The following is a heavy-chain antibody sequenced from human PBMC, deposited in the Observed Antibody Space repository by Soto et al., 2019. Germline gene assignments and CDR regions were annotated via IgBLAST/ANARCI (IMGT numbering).Heavy chain of an antibody. CDR1: GFSLSTSGVG. CDR3: ARGLATLPVFAFDV. Sequence: QMTLKESGPTLVKPTQTLTLTCSFSGFSLSTSGVGVGWVRQPPGKALEWLALTYWSGDEHYRASLKSRLTITKATSKNQVVLIMTNMDPVDTATYYCARGLATLPVFAFDVWGQGTTVTVSS. V-gene: IGHV2-5*01. J-gene: IGHJ3*01. CDR2: TYWSGDE. D-gene: IGHD6-6*01.